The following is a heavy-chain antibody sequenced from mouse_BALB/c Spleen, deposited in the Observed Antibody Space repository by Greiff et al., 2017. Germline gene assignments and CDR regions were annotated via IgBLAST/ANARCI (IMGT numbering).Heavy chain of an antibody. CDR3: AIYYRYDGDAMDY. V-gene: IGHV1-54*01. Sequence: QVQLKQSGAELVRPGTSVKVSCKASGYAFTNYLIEWVKQRPGQGLEWIGVINPGSGGTNYNEKFKGKATLTADKSSSTAYMQLSSLTSDDSAVYFCAIYYRYDGDAMDYWGQGTSVTVSS. CDR2: INPGSGGT. CDR1: GYAFTNYL. J-gene: IGHJ4*01. D-gene: IGHD2-14*01.